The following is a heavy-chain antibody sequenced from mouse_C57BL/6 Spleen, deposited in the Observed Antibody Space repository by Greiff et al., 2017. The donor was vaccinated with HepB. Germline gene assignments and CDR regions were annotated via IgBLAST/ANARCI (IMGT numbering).Heavy chain of an antibody. CDR2: INPGSGGT. Sequence: QVQLQQSGAELVRPGTSVKVSCKASGYAFTNYLIEWVKQRPGQGLEWIGVINPGSGGTNYNEKFKGKATLTADKSSSTAYMQLSSLTSEDSAVYFCARSHYDYDEGENYYAMDYWGQGTSVTVSS. D-gene: IGHD2-4*01. V-gene: IGHV1-54*01. CDR1: GYAFTNYL. J-gene: IGHJ4*01. CDR3: ARSHYDYDEGENYYAMDY.